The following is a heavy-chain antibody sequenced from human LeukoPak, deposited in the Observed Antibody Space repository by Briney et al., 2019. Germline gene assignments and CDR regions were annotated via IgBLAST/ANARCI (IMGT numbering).Heavy chain of an antibody. CDR2: IKPDGSEK. CDR3: ARGQYTDGLSY. Sequence: GGSLRLSCAASGFTFSTYWMTWVRQAPGKGLEWVAIIKPDGSEKYYVDSVKGRFTISRDNAENPLFLQMNGLRPEDTAVFYCARGQYTDGLSYWGQGTLVTVSS. D-gene: IGHD5-24*01. CDR1: GFTFSTYW. J-gene: IGHJ4*02. V-gene: IGHV3-7*03.